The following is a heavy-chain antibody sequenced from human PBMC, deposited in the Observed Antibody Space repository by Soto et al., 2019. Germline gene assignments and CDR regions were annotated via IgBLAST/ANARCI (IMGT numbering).Heavy chain of an antibody. D-gene: IGHD2-2*01. Sequence: AETLSPTSPVDGASVSGGSYCWGWIRQPPGKGLEWIGYIYYSGSTNYNPSLKSRVTISVDTSKNQFSLKAEDTAVYYCVRDPYLPAAGRLSSLHYWGPGTLVSVAS. CDR2: IYYSGST. J-gene: IGHJ4*02. V-gene: IGHV4-61*01. CDR3: VRDPYLPAAGRLSSLHY. CDR1: GASVSGGSYC.